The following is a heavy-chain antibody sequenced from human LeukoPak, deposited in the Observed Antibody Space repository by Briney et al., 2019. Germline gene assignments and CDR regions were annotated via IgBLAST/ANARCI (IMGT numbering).Heavy chain of an antibody. Sequence: PGGSLRLSCAASGFTFSSYWMHWVRQAPGKGLVWVSRINSDGSSTSYADSVKGRFTISRDNAKNTLYLQMNSLRAEDTAVYYCARVFRIFNALKYWGQGTLVTASS. J-gene: IGHJ4*02. V-gene: IGHV3-74*01. CDR1: GFTFSSYW. D-gene: IGHD2/OR15-2a*01. CDR3: ARVFRIFNALKY. CDR2: INSDGSST.